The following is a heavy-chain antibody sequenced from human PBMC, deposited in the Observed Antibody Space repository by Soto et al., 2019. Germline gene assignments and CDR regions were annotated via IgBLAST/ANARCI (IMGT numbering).Heavy chain of an antibody. CDR3: ARDCAGYSSGWYQRGGFDY. V-gene: IGHV3-33*01. D-gene: IGHD6-19*01. Sequence: QVQLVESGGGVVQPGRSLRLSCAASGFTFSSYGMHWVRQAPGKGLEWVAVIWYDASNKYYADSVKGRFTISRDNSKXXLXXQMSSLRAEDTAVYYCARDCAGYSSGWYQRGGFDYWGQGTLVTVSS. CDR2: IWYDASNK. J-gene: IGHJ4*02. CDR1: GFTFSSYG.